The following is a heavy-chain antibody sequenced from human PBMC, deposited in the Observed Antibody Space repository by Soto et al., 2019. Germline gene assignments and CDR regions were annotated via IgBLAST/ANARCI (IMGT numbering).Heavy chain of an antibody. D-gene: IGHD3-22*01. CDR2: IIPILGIA. CDR1: GGTFSSYT. Sequence: SVKVSFKASGGTFSSYTISWVRQAPGQGLEWMGRIIPILGIANYAQKFQGRVTITADKSTSTAYMELSSLRSEDTAVYYCATTYYYDSSGHNPDYWGQGTLVTVSS. V-gene: IGHV1-69*02. J-gene: IGHJ4*02. CDR3: ATTYYYDSSGHNPDY.